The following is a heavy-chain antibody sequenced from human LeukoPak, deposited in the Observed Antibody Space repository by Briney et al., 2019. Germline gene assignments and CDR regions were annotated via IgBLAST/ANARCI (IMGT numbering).Heavy chain of an antibody. J-gene: IGHJ5*02. Sequence: PSGTLSLTCAVSGGSISSTNWWTWVRQPPGQGLEWIGEIHHSGSTNYKLSLKSRVTISVDKSKNQFSLILSSVTAADTAVYYCARAYTSGRIPFDPWGQGTLVTVSS. V-gene: IGHV4-4*02. CDR3: ARAYTSGRIPFDP. CDR2: IHHSGST. CDR1: GGSISSTNW. D-gene: IGHD6-19*01.